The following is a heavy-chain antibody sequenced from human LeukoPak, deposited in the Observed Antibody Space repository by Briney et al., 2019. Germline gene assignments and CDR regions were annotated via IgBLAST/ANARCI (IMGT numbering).Heavy chain of an antibody. D-gene: IGHD4-17*01. J-gene: IGHJ4*02. CDR2: IRYDGSNK. CDR1: SFTFITYG. V-gene: IGHV3-30*02. CDR3: ARAPPTTTDYGDYLTRWDYFDY. Sequence: PGGSLRLSCAASSFTFITYGMHWVRQAPGKGLEWVAFIRYDGSNKYYADSVKGRFTISRDNAKNSLYLRMNSLRAEDTALYHCARAPPTTTDYGDYLTRWDYFDYWGQGTLVTVSS.